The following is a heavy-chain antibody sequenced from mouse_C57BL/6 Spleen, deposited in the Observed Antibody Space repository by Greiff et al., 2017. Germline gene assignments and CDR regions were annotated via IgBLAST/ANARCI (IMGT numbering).Heavy chain of an antibody. Sequence: EVKLMESGPGLVKPSQSLSLTCSVTGYSITSGYYWNWIRQFPGNKLEWMGYISYDGSNNYNPSLKNRISITRDTSKNQFFLKLNSVTTEDTATYYCAGHYDGYYVFDVWGTGTTVTVSS. CDR3: AGHYDGYYVFDV. CDR2: ISYDGSN. D-gene: IGHD2-3*01. J-gene: IGHJ1*03. CDR1: GYSITSGYY. V-gene: IGHV3-6*01.